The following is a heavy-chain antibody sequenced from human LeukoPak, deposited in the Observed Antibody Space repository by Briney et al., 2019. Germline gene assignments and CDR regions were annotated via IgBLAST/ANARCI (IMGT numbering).Heavy chain of an antibody. J-gene: IGHJ6*03. CDR1: GFTFSNYW. V-gene: IGHV3-74*01. D-gene: IGHD6-13*01. CDR2: INTNKSRI. Sequence: PGGSLRLSCAASGFTFSNYWMNWVRQVPGKGLVWVSRINTNKSRINYADSVEGRFTISRDNAKNTLYLQMNSLRGDDTAVYYCGKDCPGDSSQEGVCHYYMDFWSKGTTITVSS. CDR3: GKDCPGDSSQEGVCHYYMDF.